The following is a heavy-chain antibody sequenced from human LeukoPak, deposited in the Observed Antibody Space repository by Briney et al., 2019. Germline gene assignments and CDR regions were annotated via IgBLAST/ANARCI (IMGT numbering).Heavy chain of an antibody. J-gene: IGHJ5*01. Sequence: GGSLRLSCAASGFIFNDYFMGWIRQTPGKGLEWVSYITNNGRKTYYADSMKGRFTISRDNAKNSLYLQMSSLRVEDTAVYYCTRDPRHFDSCGQGTLVTVSS. CDR1: GFIFNDYF. CDR2: ITNNGRKT. D-gene: IGHD6-6*01. V-gene: IGHV3-11*04. CDR3: TRDPRHFDS.